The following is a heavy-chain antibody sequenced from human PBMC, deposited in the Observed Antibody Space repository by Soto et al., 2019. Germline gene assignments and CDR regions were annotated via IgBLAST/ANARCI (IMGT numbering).Heavy chain of an antibody. V-gene: IGHV1-18*01. CDR3: ARGTGSSTGYYYYYMDV. CDR1: GYTFTSYG. D-gene: IGHD2-2*01. CDR2: ISAYNGNT. J-gene: IGHJ6*03. Sequence: ASVKVSCKASGYTFTSYGISWVRQAPGQGLEWMGWISAYNGNTNYAQKLQGGVTMTTDTSTSTAYMELRSLRSDDTAVYYCARGTGSSTGYYYYYMDVWGKGTTVTVSS.